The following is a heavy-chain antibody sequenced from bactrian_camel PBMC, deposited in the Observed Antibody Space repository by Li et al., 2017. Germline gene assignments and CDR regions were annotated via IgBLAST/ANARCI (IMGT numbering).Heavy chain of an antibody. CDR1: YTYNEGD. CDR2: IDSTGSA. J-gene: IGHJ4*01. D-gene: IGHD6*01. Sequence: HVQLVESGGGSVQAGGSLRLSCGYTYNEGDMAWFRQAPGKEREGVAAIDSTGSANYADSVKGRFTISKDNARNTLALQMNSPKPEDSAMYYCASAAYNSNWSRLERRYYKYWGQGTQVTVS. V-gene: IGHV3S53*01. CDR3: ASAAYNSNWSRLERRYYKY.